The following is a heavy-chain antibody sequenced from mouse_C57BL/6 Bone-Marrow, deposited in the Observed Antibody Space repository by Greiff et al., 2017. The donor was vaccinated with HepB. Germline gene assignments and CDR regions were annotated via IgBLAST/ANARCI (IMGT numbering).Heavy chain of an antibody. Sequence: QVQLQQSGPGLVQPSQCLSITCTVSGFSFTSYGVHWVRQSPGKGLEWLGVIWRGGSTDYNAAFMSRLSITKDNSKSQVFFKMNSLQADDTAIYYCAISPYYYGSSPFAYWGQGTLVTVSA. CDR2: IWRGGST. D-gene: IGHD1-1*01. CDR1: GFSFTSYG. V-gene: IGHV2-5*01. J-gene: IGHJ3*01. CDR3: AISPYYYGSSPFAY.